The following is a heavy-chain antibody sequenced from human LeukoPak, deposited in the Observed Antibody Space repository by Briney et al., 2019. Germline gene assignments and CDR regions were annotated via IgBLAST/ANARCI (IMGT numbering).Heavy chain of an antibody. Sequence: GRSLRLSCAASGFTFSSYGMHWVRQAPGKGLEWVAVIWYDGSNKYYADSVKGRFTISRDNSKNTLYLQMNSLRAEDTAVYYCAKDFAPQGGGYYMDVWGKGTTVTVSS. V-gene: IGHV3-33*06. CDR2: IWYDGSNK. CDR1: GFTFSSYG. J-gene: IGHJ6*03. D-gene: IGHD3-16*01. CDR3: AKDFAPQGGGYYMDV.